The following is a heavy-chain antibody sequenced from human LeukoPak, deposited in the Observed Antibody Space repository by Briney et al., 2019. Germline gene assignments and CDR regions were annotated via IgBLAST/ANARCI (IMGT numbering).Heavy chain of an antibody. Sequence: PSETLSLTCAVYGGSFSGYYWSWVRQPPGKGLEWIGEINHSGSANYNPALKSRVTISVDTSKNQFSLKLNSVTAADTAVYYCARGGAITMVRGDPRNWFDPWGQGTLVTVSS. CDR3: ARGGAITMVRGDPRNWFDP. V-gene: IGHV4-34*01. J-gene: IGHJ5*02. CDR2: INHSGSA. D-gene: IGHD3-10*01. CDR1: GGSFSGYY.